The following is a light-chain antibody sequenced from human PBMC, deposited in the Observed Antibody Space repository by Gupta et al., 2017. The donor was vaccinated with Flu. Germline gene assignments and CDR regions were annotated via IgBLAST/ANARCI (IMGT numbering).Light chain of an antibody. CDR1: QDSRDY. CDR2: DAS. J-gene: IGKJ4*01. V-gene: IGKV1-33*01. CDR3: QQYDNFLSVT. Sequence: DRVTITCQASQDSRDYLNWYQQKPGKAPKLLIYDASDLETGVPSRFSGSGSGTEFTFTINSLQPEDVATYYCQQYDNFLSVTFGGGTKVELK.